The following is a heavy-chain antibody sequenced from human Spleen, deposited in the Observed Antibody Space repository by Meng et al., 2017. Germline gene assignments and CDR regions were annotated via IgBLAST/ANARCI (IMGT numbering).Heavy chain of an antibody. V-gene: IGHV1-18*01. CDR1: GYSFISYG. CDR3: ATSSYYDFWSGYYD. J-gene: IGHJ4*02. CDR2: ISAKKGDS. Sequence: QVQLVQSGSEVREPGASVKVSCKASGYSFISYGITWVRQAPGQGLEWMGWISAKKGDSKYAQRLQGRLTMTTDTSTSTASMELRSLRSDDTAVYYCATSSYYDFWSGYYDWGQGTLVTVSS. D-gene: IGHD3-3*01.